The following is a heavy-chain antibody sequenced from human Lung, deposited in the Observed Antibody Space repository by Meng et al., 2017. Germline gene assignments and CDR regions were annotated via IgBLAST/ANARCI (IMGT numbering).Heavy chain of an antibody. Sequence: VRLVQSGAEGKKPGASVKVSCKPSGYTFPDSWLHWVRRAPGQGLEWMGRIDPKSGDTHYAQRFQGRVTMTGDTSISTAYMELSGLRSDDTAMYYCARDEDISAAGKLFGDYWGQGTLVTVSS. V-gene: IGHV1-2*06. CDR1: GYTFPDSW. CDR3: ARDEDISAAGKLFGDY. CDR2: IDPKSGDT. D-gene: IGHD6-13*01. J-gene: IGHJ4*02.